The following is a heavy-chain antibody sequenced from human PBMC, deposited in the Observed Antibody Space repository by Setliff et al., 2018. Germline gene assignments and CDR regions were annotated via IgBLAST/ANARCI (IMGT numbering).Heavy chain of an antibody. CDR1: GFTFSSYW. CDR2: IKQDGSEK. Sequence: GGSLRLSCAASGFTFSSYWMSWVRQAPGKGLEWVANIKQDGSEKYYVDSVKGRFTISRDNAKNSLYLQMNSLRAEDTAVYYCARDVDYSRPEYYYGMDVWGQGTTVTVSS. V-gene: IGHV3-7*01. CDR3: ARDVDYSRPEYYYGMDV. D-gene: IGHD4-4*01. J-gene: IGHJ6*02.